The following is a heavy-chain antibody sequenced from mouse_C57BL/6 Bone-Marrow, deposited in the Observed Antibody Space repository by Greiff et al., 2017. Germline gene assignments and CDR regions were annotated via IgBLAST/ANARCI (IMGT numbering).Heavy chain of an antibody. CDR2: INPSSGYT. J-gene: IGHJ3*01. CDR3: ANYVCTPFAY. D-gene: IGHD1-1*01. V-gene: IGHV1-4*01. CDR1: GYTFTSYT. Sequence: VQLQQSGAELARPGASVKMSCKASGYTFTSYTMNWVKQRPGQGLEWIGYINPSSGYTKYNQKFKDKATLTADKSSRPAYMQLSSMTSVYSTVYYCANYVCTPFAYWGQGTLVTVSA.